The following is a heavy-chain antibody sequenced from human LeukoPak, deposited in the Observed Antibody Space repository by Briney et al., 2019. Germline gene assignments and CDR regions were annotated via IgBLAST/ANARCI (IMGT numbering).Heavy chain of an antibody. J-gene: IGHJ4*02. CDR2: ISGDGGGT. CDR3: AKGGDYYGASFDF. V-gene: IGHV3-23*01. CDR1: GFTFSSYW. Sequence: QPGGSLRLSCAASGFTFSSYWMSWVRQAPGKGLEWVSSISGDGGGTYYADSVKGRFTISRDNSKNTVYVQMNSLRAEDTAVYFCAKGGDYYGASFDFWGQGTLVTVSS. D-gene: IGHD3-10*01.